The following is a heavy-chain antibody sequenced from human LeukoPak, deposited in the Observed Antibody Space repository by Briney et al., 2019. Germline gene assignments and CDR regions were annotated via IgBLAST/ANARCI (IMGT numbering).Heavy chain of an antibody. J-gene: IGHJ5*02. Sequence: SETLSLTCEVSGGHFSAYFWTWVRQSPGRGLEWIAYMYYSGSTYYNPSLKSRVTMSADTSKNQLSLKLSSVTAADTAVYYCARPYYYDSRIDPWGQGILVTVSS. CDR2: MYYSGST. V-gene: IGHV4-30-4*08. CDR1: GGHFSAYF. D-gene: IGHD3-22*01. CDR3: ARPYYYDSRIDP.